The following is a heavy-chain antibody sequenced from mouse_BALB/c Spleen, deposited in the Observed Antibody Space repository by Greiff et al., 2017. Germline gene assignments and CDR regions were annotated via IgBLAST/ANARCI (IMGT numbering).Heavy chain of an antibody. CDR2: ISNLAYSI. CDR1: GFTFSDFG. D-gene: IGHD3-3*01. Sequence: EVQLQESGGGLVQPGGFRKLPRAAPGFTFSDFGMAWGRQAPGKGPEWVAFISNLAYSIYYADTVTGRFTISRENAKNTLYLEMSSLRSEDTAMYYCARGGLSRTWFAYWGQGTLVTVSA. CDR3: ARGGLSRTWFAY. J-gene: IGHJ3*01. V-gene: IGHV5-15*02.